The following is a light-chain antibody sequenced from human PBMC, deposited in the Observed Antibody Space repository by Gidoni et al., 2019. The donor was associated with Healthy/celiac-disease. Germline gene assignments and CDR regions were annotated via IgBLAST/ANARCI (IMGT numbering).Light chain of an antibody. CDR2: GNS. V-gene: IGLV1-40*01. J-gene: IGLJ2*01. Sequence: QSVLTQPPSVSGAPGPRVTISCTGSRSNIGAGYDVHWYQHLPGTAPKLLIYGNSNRPSGVPDRFSGSKSGTSASLALTGLQAEDEADYYCQSYDSSLSGVVFGGGTKLTVL. CDR1: RSNIGAGYD. CDR3: QSYDSSLSGVV.